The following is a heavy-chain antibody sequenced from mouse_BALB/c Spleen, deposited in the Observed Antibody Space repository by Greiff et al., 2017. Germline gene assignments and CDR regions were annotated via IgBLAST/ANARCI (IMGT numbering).Heavy chain of an antibody. CDR1: GYTFTSYW. CDR2: IYPGDGDT. D-gene: IGHD2-1*01. Sequence: QVQLQQSGAELARPGASVKLSCKASGYTFTSYWMQWVKQRPGQGLEWIGAIYPGDGDTRYTQKFKGKATLTADKSSSTAYMQLSSLASEDSAVYYCARGEKYGNYGAMDYWGQGTSVTVSS. V-gene: IGHV1-87*01. J-gene: IGHJ4*01. CDR3: ARGEKYGNYGAMDY.